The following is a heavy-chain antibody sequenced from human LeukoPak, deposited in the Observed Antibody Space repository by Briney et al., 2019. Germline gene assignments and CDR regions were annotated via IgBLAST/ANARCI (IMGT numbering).Heavy chain of an antibody. V-gene: IGHV4-38-2*02. CDR3: ASDYYDSSGSVNDI. CDR1: GYSISNGYY. CDR2: IYRSGST. Sequence: SETLSLTCTVSGYSISNGYYCDWIRQPPGRGLEWIGNIYRSGSTSYNPSLKSRVTISVDTSKNQFSLKLSSVTAADTAVYYCASDYYDSSGSVNDIWGQGTMVTVSS. J-gene: IGHJ3*02. D-gene: IGHD3-22*01.